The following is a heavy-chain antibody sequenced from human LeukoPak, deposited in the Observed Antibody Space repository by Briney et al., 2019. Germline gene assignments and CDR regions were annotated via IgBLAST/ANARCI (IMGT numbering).Heavy chain of an antibody. CDR3: AKDGRGYSYGDYFDY. Sequence: GGSLRLSRAASGFTFSSYAMSWVRQAPGKGLEWVSAISGSGGSTYYADSVKGRFTISRDNSKNTLYLQMNSLRAEDTAVYYCAKDGRGYSYGDYFDYWGQGTLVTVSS. J-gene: IGHJ4*02. CDR1: GFTFSSYA. D-gene: IGHD5-18*01. CDR2: ISGSGGST. V-gene: IGHV3-23*01.